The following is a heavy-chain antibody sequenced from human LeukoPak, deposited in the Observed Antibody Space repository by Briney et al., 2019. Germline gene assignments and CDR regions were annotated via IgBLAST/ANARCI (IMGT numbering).Heavy chain of an antibody. CDR3: AKDSGYYDSSGYKSNYFDY. Sequence: QPGGSLRLSCAASGFTFSSYAMSWVRQAPGKGLEWVSAISWNSGSIGYADSVKGRFTISRDNAKNSLYLQMNSLRAEDTALYYCAKDSGYYDSSGYKSNYFDYWGQGTLVTVSS. J-gene: IGHJ4*02. CDR2: ISWNSGSI. CDR1: GFTFSSYA. V-gene: IGHV3-9*01. D-gene: IGHD3-22*01.